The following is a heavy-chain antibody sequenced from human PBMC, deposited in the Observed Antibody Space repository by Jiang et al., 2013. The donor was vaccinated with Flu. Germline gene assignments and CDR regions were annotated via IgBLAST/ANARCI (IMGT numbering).Heavy chain of an antibody. D-gene: IGHD3-10*01. CDR2: INHSGST. Sequence: GLLKPSETLSLTCAVYGGSFSGYYWSWIRQPPGKGLEWIGEINHSGSTNYNPSLKSRVTISVDTSKNQFSLKLSSVTAADTAVYYCAVEAVRYGRTRRYYFDYWGQGTLVTVSS. CDR3: AVEAVRYGRTRRYYFDY. V-gene: IGHV4-34*01. CDR1: GGSFSGYY. J-gene: IGHJ4*02.